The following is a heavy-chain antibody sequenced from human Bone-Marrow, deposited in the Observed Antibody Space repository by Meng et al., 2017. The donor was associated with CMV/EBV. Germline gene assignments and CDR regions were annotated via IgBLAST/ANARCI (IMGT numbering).Heavy chain of an antibody. CDR3: ARGRYGSGSYHTYYYYYGMDV. CDR2: ISSSSSTI. Sequence: GESLKISCAASGFTFSSYSMNWVRQAPGKGLEWVSYISSSSSTIYYADSVKGRFTISRDNAKNSLYLQMNSLRAEDTAVYYCARGRYGSGSYHTYYYYYGMDVWGQGTTVTVSS. V-gene: IGHV3-48*04. CDR1: GFTFSSYS. J-gene: IGHJ6*02. D-gene: IGHD3-10*01.